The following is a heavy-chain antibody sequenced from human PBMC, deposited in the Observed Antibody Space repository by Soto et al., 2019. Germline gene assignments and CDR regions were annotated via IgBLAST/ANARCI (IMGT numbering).Heavy chain of an antibody. CDR1: GFTFSSYG. D-gene: IGHD3-22*01. CDR2: ISYDGSNK. V-gene: IGHV3-30*18. Sequence: PGGSLRLSCAASGFTFSSYGMHWVRQAPGKGLEWVAVISYDGSNKYYADSVKGRFTISRDHSKNTLYLQMNSLRAEDTAVYYCAKTYYYDSSGFYYFDYWGQGTLVNVSS. CDR3: AKTYYYDSSGFYYFDY. J-gene: IGHJ4*02.